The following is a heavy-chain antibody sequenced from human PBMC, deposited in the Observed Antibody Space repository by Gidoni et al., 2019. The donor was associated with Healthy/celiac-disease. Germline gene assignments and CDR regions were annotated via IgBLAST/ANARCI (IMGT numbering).Heavy chain of an antibody. J-gene: IGHJ4*02. CDR1: GFTFSSYG. CDR2: IWYDGSNK. Sequence: QVQLVESGGGVVQPGRSLRLSCAASGFTFSSYGMHWVRQAPGKGLEWVAVIWYDGSNKYYADSVKGRFTISRDNSKNTLYLQMNSLRAEDTAVYYCARGRLGYSYGSLDYWGQGTLVTVSS. V-gene: IGHV3-33*01. D-gene: IGHD5-18*01. CDR3: ARGRLGYSYGSLDY.